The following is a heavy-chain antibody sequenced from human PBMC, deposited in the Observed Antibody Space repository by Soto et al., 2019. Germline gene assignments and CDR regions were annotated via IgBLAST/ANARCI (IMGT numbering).Heavy chain of an antibody. CDR2: ISSSSSYI. Sequence: EVQLVESGGGLVEPGGSLRLSCAASRFTFSSYTMNWVRQAPGKGLEWVSSISSSSSYIYYADSVNGRFTISRDNAKNSLYLQMNSLRVEDTAVYYCARDQGGYLAYFDYWGQGTLVTVSS. V-gene: IGHV3-21*01. J-gene: IGHJ4*02. CDR3: ARDQGGYLAYFDY. D-gene: IGHD2-15*01. CDR1: RFTFSSYT.